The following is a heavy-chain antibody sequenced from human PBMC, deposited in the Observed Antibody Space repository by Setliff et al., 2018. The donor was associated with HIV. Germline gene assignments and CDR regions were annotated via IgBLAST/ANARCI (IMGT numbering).Heavy chain of an antibody. Sequence: PSETLSLTCTVSGGSISIGSYFWSWIRQPAGKGLEWIGHVYTSGSTSGSTNDNPSLKNRVTISVDTSKNTFSLKLGSVAAADTAVYYCAICGGDCYSLDYWGQGTLVTVSS. CDR3: AICGGDCYSLDY. CDR1: GGSISIGSYF. V-gene: IGHV4-61*09. CDR2: VYTSGSTSGST. J-gene: IGHJ4*02. D-gene: IGHD2-21*02.